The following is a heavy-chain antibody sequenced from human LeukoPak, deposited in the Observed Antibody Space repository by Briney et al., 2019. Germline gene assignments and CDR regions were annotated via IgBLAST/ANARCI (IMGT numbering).Heavy chain of an antibody. V-gene: IGHV3-74*01. CDR3: AKESGYDVDLEY. Sequence: GGSLRLSCAGSGFTFSTYWMHWVRQAPGGGLVWVPGINTDGSTTSYADSVKGRFTISRDNAKNTVYLQMSSLRAEDTAVYYCAKESGYDVDLEYWGQGALVTVSS. D-gene: IGHD5-12*01. CDR2: INTDGSTT. CDR1: GFTFSTYW. J-gene: IGHJ4*02.